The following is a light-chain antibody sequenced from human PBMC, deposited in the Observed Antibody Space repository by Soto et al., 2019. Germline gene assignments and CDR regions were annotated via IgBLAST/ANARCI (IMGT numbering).Light chain of an antibody. Sequence: DIQMTQSPSTLSASVGDRVTITCRASQSFSTWLAWYQQKPGKAPKLLIYKASSLESGVPSRFSGSGSGTEFTLTISSLQPDDFTTYYCKQYNSFPLTFGGGTKVEIK. CDR3: KQYNSFPLT. V-gene: IGKV1-5*03. CDR2: KAS. CDR1: QSFSTW. J-gene: IGKJ4*01.